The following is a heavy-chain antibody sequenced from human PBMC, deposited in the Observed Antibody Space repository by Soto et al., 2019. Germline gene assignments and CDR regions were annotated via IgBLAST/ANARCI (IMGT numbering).Heavy chain of an antibody. J-gene: IGHJ5*02. CDR1: GFIFSRYY. V-gene: IGHV1-46*01. D-gene: IGHD1-26*01. Sequence: ASVKVSCKASGFIFSRYYMHWIRQAPGQGLEWMGIINPSGVATNYAQKFQGRVTLTRDTSTSTVSMELSSLRSEDTAVYYCARDNSESNSWWFDPWGQGTLVTVSS. CDR3: ARDNSESNSWWFDP. CDR2: INPSGVAT.